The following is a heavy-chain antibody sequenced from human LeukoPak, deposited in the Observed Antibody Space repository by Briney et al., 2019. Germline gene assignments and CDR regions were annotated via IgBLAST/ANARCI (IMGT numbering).Heavy chain of an antibody. Sequence: SGPTLMKPTQTLTLTFSFSGLSRNSSGEGVAWIRHPPRNALECLALIYWYEDKRFSPYLKNRLSITRDTSKSQVVLTMTKMSPVDTGTYYCVNQNPLAFYRDGDVLTGVGFGAFDFWGQGVLVTVSS. D-gene: IGHD3-3*02. V-gene: IGHV2-5*04. J-gene: IGHJ3*01. CDR1: GLSRNSSGEG. CDR2: IYWYEDK. CDR3: VNQNPLAFYRDGDVLTGVGFGAFDF.